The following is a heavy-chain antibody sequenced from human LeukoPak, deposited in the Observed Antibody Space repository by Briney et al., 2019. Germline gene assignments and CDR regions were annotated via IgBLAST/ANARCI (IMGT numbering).Heavy chain of an antibody. CDR3: ARFSSGWYYPGGFDP. V-gene: IGHV4-59*01. J-gene: IGHJ5*02. D-gene: IGHD6-19*01. CDR2: IYYSGST. Sequence: TTSETLSLTCTVSGGSISSYYWSWIRQPPGKGLEWIGYIYYSGSTNYNPSLKSRVTISVDTSKNQFSLKLSSVTAADTAVYYCARFSSGWYYPGGFDPWGQGTLVTVSS. CDR1: GGSISSYY.